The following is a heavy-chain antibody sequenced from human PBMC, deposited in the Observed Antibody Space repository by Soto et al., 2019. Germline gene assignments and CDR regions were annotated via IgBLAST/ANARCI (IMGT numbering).Heavy chain of an antibody. J-gene: IGHJ4*02. CDR1: GFTFSSYS. D-gene: IGHD3-22*01. CDR3: GRGTFYYYRHGSYGY. Sequence: EVQLVESGGGLVKPGGSLRLSCAASGFTFSSYSMNWVRQAPGKGLEWVSSISSSGSYIYYADSVKGRFTISRDNAKNSLYLQMNSLRAEDTAVYYGGRGTFYYYRHGSYGYWGQGTVVTVSS. V-gene: IGHV3-21*01. CDR2: ISSSGSYI.